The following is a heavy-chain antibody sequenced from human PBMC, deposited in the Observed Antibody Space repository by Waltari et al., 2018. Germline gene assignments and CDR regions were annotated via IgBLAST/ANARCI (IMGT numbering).Heavy chain of an antibody. J-gene: IGHJ6*02. Sequence: QVQLQQWGAGLLQPSETLSLTCAVYGGSFSGYYWGWLRQPPGKGLEWIGEINHAGNTNHNPSLRSRVTMLVDTSKSQFSLKVHSVTAADTAVYFCVRLEDCTGPGGNCYSGDSFAMDVWGQGTTVSVSS. CDR3: VRLEDCTGPGGNCYSGDSFAMDV. V-gene: IGHV4-34*02. D-gene: IGHD2-8*02. CDR1: GGSFSGYY. CDR2: INHAGNT.